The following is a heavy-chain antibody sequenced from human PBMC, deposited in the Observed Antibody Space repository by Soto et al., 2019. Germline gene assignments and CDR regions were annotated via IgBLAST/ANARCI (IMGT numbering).Heavy chain of an antibody. V-gene: IGHV4-4*07. J-gene: IGHJ4*02. CDR1: GTSVSNYY. D-gene: IGHD5-18*01. CDR3: ARGGIQLSYAFDY. Sequence: SETLSLTCSVSGTSVSNYYWSWIRQPAGKGLEHIGRIYTSGSTSYNPSLTSRVTMSMDTSQTQIYLNLTSVTAADTAVYYCARGGIQLSYAFDYWGQGILVTVSS. CDR2: IYTSGST.